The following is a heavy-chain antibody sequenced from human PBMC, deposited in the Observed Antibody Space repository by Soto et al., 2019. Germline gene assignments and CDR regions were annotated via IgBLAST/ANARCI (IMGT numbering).Heavy chain of an antibody. D-gene: IGHD6-13*01. V-gene: IGHV3-23*04. CDR1: GFTFSSYA. CDR3: AKVIAAAGTGYWFDP. J-gene: IGHJ5*02. CDR2: ISGSGGST. Sequence: EVQLVESGGGLVQPGGSLRLSCAASGFTFSSYAMSWVSQAPGKGLEWVSAISGSGGSTYYADSVKGRFTISRDNSKNTLYLQMNSLRAEDTAGYYCAKVIAAAGTGYWFDPWGQGTLVTVSS.